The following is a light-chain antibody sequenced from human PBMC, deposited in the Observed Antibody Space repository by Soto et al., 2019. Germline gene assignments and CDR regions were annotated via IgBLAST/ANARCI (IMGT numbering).Light chain of an antibody. CDR3: QTWGTGIVL. J-gene: IGLJ2*01. CDR1: SGHSTYA. Sequence: QAVVTQPPSASASLGASVKLTCTLSSGHSTYAIAWHQQQPEKGPRYLMKLNSDGSHSKGDGIPDRFSGSSSGAERYLTISSLQSEDEADYYCQTWGTGIVLFGGGTQLTVL. CDR2: LNSDGSH. V-gene: IGLV4-69*02.